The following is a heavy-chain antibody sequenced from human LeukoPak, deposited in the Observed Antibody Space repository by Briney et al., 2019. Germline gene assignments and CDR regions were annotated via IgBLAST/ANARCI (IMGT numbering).Heavy chain of an antibody. CDR3: ARARYYYGSGSYDAFDI. CDR2: IYYSGST. Sequence: SETLSLTCTVSGGSISSYYWSWIRQPPGKGLEWIGYIYYSGSTSYNPSLKSRVTISVDTSKNQFSLKLSSVTAADTAVYYCARARYYYGSGSYDAFDIWGQGTMVTVSS. J-gene: IGHJ3*02. V-gene: IGHV4-59*08. CDR1: GGSISSYY. D-gene: IGHD3-10*01.